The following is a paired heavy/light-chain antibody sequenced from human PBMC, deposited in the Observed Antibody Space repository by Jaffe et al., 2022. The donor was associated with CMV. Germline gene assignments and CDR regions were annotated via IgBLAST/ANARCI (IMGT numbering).Heavy chain of an antibody. D-gene: IGHD2-2*02. Sequence: QVQLVQSGAEVKKPGSSVKVSCKASGGTFSSYAISWVRQAPGQGLEWMGRIIPILGIANYAQKFQGRVTITADKSTSTAYMELSSLRSEDTAVYYCARDPIRRYSYYYYMDVWGKGTTVTVSS. CDR2: IIPILGIA. J-gene: IGHJ6*03. CDR3: ARDPIRRYSYYYYMDV. CDR1: GGTFSSYA. V-gene: IGHV1-69*09.
Light chain of an antibody. V-gene: IGKV3D-20*01. CDR3: QQYGSSPPVT. CDR2: DAS. J-gene: IGKJ2*01. CDR1: QSVSSSY. Sequence: EIVLTQSPATLSLSPGERATLSCGASQSVSSSYLAWYQQKPGLAPRLLIYDASSRATGIPDRFSGSGSGTDFTLTISRLEPEDFAVYYCQQYGSSPPVTFGQGTKLEIK.